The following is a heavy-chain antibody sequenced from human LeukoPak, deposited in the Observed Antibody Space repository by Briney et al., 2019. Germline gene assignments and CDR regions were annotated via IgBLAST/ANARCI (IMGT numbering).Heavy chain of an antibody. CDR2: IYSGGNT. D-gene: IGHD3-22*01. V-gene: IGHV3-53*01. J-gene: IGHJ4*02. CDR3: ARGPGGLYYYDSSGGDYYFDY. Sequence: GGSLRLSCAASGFTVSSNYMSWVRQAPGKGLEWGSIIYSGGNTYYADSVKGRFTISRDNSKNTLYLQMNSLRAEDTAVYYCARGPGGLYYYDSSGGDYYFDYWGQGTLVTVSS. CDR1: GFTVSSNY.